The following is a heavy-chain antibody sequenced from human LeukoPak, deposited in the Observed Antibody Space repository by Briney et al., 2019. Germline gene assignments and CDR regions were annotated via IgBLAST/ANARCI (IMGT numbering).Heavy chain of an antibody. J-gene: IGHJ6*03. CDR3: ARDGYGNNYMDV. V-gene: IGHV3-53*01. CDR1: GFTVSSNF. CDR2: IYSGGTT. D-gene: IGHD5-12*01. Sequence: GGSLRLSCAASGFTVSSNFMSWVRQAPGKGLEWVSVIYSGGTTYYADSVKGRFTISRDNSKNTLSLQMNSLRAEDTAVYYCARDGYGNNYMDVWAKGTTVTVSS.